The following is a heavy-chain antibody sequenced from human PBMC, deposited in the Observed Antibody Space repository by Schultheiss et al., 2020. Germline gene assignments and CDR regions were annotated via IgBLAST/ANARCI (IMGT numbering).Heavy chain of an antibody. CDR1: GYTFTGYH. J-gene: IGHJ1*01. CDR2: INANSGGT. V-gene: IGHV1-2*02. CDR3: ARGGLGRYGWLLFFQH. D-gene: IGHD3-22*01. Sequence: ASVKVSCKASGYTFTGYHMHWVRQAPGKGLEWMGWINANSGGTNYAQKFQGRVTMTRDTSISTAYMELSRLRSDDTAVYYCARGGLGRYGWLLFFQHWGQGTLVTVSS.